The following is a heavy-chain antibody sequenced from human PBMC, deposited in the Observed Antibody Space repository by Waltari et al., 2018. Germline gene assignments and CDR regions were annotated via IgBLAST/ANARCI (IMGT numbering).Heavy chain of an antibody. V-gene: IGHV4-30-4*01. J-gene: IGHJ5*02. Sequence: QVQLQESGPGLVKPSQTLSLMCTVSGCSISSGYYQWSWIRQPPGKGLEWIGYIYYSGSTYYNPSLKSRVTISVDTSKNQFSLKLSSVTAADTAVYYCARVNEGTAAGNNWFDPWGQGTLVTVSS. CDR1: GCSISSGYYQ. CDR2: IYYSGST. D-gene: IGHD6-13*01. CDR3: ARVNEGTAAGNNWFDP.